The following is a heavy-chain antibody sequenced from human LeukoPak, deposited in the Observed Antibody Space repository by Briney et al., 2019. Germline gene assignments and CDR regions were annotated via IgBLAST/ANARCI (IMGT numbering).Heavy chain of an antibody. Sequence: PGGSLRLSCAASGFTFSSSAMSWVRQAPGKGLEWVSAISGSGGSTYYADSVKGRFTISRDNSKNTVYLEVISLTDEDTAVYYCAKDDAWLRYGEWSQGTLVTVSS. CDR3: AKDDAWLRYGE. CDR1: GFTFSSSA. J-gene: IGHJ4*02. CDR2: ISGSGGST. D-gene: IGHD3-10*01. V-gene: IGHV3-23*01.